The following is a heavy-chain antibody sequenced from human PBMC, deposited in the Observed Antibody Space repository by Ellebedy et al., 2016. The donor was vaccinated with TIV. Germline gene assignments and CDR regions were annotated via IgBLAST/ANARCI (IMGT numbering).Heavy chain of an antibody. CDR2: IYYSGST. CDR3: ASELGYCSGGSCNHY. J-gene: IGHJ4*02. CDR1: GGSISSSSYY. D-gene: IGHD2-15*01. V-gene: IGHV4-39*01. Sequence: MPGGSLRLSCTVSGGSISSSSYYWGWIRQPPGKGLEWIGSIYYSGSTYYNPSLKSRVTISVDTSKNQFSLKLSSVTAADTAVYYCASELGYCSGGSCNHYWGQGTLVTVSS.